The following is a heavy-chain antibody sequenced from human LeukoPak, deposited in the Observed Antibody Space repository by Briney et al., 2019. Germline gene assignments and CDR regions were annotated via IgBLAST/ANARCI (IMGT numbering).Heavy chain of an antibody. CDR2: ISYDGSNK. D-gene: IGHD3-3*01. CDR3: AKPGVAGKIDY. Sequence: PGGSLRLSCAASGFTFSSYAMHWVRQAPGKGLEWVAVISYDGSNKYYADSVKGRFTISRDNSKNTLYLQMNSLRAGDTAVYYCAKPGVAGKIDYWGQGTLVTVSS. J-gene: IGHJ4*02. CDR1: GFTFSSYA. V-gene: IGHV3-30-3*02.